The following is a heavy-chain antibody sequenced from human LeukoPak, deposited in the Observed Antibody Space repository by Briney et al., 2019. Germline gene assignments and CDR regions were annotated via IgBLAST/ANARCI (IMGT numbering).Heavy chain of an antibody. D-gene: IGHD2-8*01. V-gene: IGHV3-30*04. CDR3: ARYGGAFWPDDENWFDP. J-gene: IGHJ5*02. CDR2: MSYDGNNK. CDR1: GFIFSSYA. Sequence: GGSLRLSCAASGFIFSSYAMHWVRQAPDKGLEWVAVMSYDGNNKYYADSVKDRFTISRDNSKNTLYLQMNSLRAEDTAMYYCARYGGAFWPDDENWFDPWGQGTPVTVSS.